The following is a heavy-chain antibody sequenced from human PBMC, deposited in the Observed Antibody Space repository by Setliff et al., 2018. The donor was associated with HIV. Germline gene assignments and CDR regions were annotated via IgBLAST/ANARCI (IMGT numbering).Heavy chain of an antibody. CDR1: GSTFGSYA. J-gene: IGHJ5*02. V-gene: IGHV3-23*01. CDR3: AKGHTGSYHGNWFDA. D-gene: IGHD1-26*01. CDR2: ISASGASI. Sequence: GESLRLSCTASGSTFGSYAMTWVRQSPGRGLEWVSSISASGASIYYGDSVKGRFTISRDNSKNTLSLQMSSLRAEDTAFYYCAKGHTGSYHGNWFDAWGPGTLVTVSS.